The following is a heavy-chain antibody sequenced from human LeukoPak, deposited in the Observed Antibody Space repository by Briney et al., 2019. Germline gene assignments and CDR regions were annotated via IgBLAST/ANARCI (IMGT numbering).Heavy chain of an antibody. D-gene: IGHD6-13*01. J-gene: IGHJ4*02. CDR2: IYTSGST. CDR1: GGSISSCY. CDR3: ARQPQDSGSLGAGYFDY. V-gene: IGHV4-4*07. Sequence: SETLSLTCTVSGGSISSCYWSWIRQPPGKGLEWIGRIYTSGSTNYNPSLKSRVTISVDTSKNQFSLKLSSVTAADTAVYYCARQPQDSGSLGAGYFDYWGQGTLVTVSS.